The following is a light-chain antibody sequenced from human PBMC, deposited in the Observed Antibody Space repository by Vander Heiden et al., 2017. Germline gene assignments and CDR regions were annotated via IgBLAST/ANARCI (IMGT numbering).Light chain of an antibody. J-gene: IGKJ4*01. CDR3: QQDGRSPLT. CDR1: QSVSSSY. CDR2: GVS. Sequence: FVLTHPPGTLSLSPGERATLSCRARQSVSSSYLAWYQQKPGQAPRLLIYGVSSRATGMPDRFSGSGSGTDFTLTISRLEPEDIGVYYCQQDGRSPLTFGGGTKVEIK. V-gene: IGKV3-20*01.